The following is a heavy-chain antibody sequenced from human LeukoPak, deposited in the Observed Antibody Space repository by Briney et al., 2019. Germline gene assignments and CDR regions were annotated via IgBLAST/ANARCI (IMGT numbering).Heavy chain of an antibody. Sequence: SETLTLTCAVSGGSISSSNWWSWVRQPPGKGLEWIGEIYHSGSTNYNPSLKSRVTISVDKSKNQFSLKLSSVTAADTAVYYCAGHASGSYLGAFDIWGQGTTVTVSS. V-gene: IGHV4-4*02. D-gene: IGHD3-10*01. J-gene: IGHJ3*02. CDR3: AGHASGSYLGAFDI. CDR1: GGSISSSNW. CDR2: IYHSGST.